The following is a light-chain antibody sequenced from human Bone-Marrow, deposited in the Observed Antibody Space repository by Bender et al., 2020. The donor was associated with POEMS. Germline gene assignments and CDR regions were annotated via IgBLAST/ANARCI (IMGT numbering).Light chain of an antibody. CDR3: YSYAGSNNFV. CDR1: SSDIGGYNY. J-gene: IGLJ1*01. V-gene: IGLV2-11*01. CDR2: DVS. Sequence: QSALTQPRSVSGSPGQSVTISCSGTSSDIGGYNYVSWYQQHPGNAPKLMIYDVSNRPSGVSNRFSGSKSGNTAYLTVSGLQADDEADYHCYSYAGSNNFVFGTGTTVTVL.